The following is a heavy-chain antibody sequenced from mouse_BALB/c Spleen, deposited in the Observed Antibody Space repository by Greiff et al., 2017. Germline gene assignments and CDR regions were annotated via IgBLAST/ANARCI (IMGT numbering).Heavy chain of an antibody. CDR2: ISSGGSYT. V-gene: IGHV5-6-4*01. J-gene: IGHJ2*01. CDR1: GFTFSSYT. CDR3: TRYYYGSSYDY. Sequence: EVHLVESGGGLVKPGGSLKLSCAASGFTFSSYTMSWVRQTPEKRLEWVATISSGGSYTYYPDSVKGRFTISRDNAKNTLYLQMSSLKSEDTAMYYCTRYYYGSSYDYWGQGTTLTVSS. D-gene: IGHD1-1*01.